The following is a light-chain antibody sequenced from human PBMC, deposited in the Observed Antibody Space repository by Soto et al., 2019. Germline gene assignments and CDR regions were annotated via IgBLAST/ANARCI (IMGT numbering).Light chain of an antibody. V-gene: IGKV4-1*01. CDR2: WAS. CDR1: HSVLYSSNNKNY. J-gene: IGKJ1*01. CDR3: QQYYSTTRT. Sequence: DIVMTQSPDSLAVSLGERATINCKSIHSVLYSSNNKNYLAWYQQKPGQPPKLLIYWASTRESGVPDRFSGSGSGTDFTLTISSLQAEDVAVYDCQQYYSTTRTFGQGTKVDIK.